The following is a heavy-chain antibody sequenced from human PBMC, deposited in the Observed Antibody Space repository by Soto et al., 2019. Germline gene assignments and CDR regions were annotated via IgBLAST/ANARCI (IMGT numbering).Heavy chain of an antibody. V-gene: IGHV4-39*01. Sequence: QLQLQESGPGLVKPSETLSLTCTVSGGSISSSSYYWGWIRQPPGKGLEWIGSIYYSGSTYYNPSLKSRVTISVDTSKNQFSLKLSSVTAADTAVYYCASRAAAGHFDYWGQGTLVTVSS. J-gene: IGHJ4*02. CDR1: GGSISSSSYY. CDR3: ASRAAAGHFDY. D-gene: IGHD6-13*01. CDR2: IYYSGST.